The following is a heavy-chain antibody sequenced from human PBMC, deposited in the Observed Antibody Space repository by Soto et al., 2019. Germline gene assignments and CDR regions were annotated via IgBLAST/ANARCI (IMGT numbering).Heavy chain of an antibody. CDR1: GGSISSSNW. CDR2: ICHSGST. J-gene: IGHJ5*02. CDR3: ARFGQSPHNWCYP. D-gene: IGHD3-10*01. Sequence: QVQLQESGPGLVKPSGTLSLTCAVSGGSISSSNWWSWVRQPPGKGLEWIGEICHSGSTNYNPSLKGLFAISVEQSKDQFSLKLSSVTAAATAVYSGARFGQSPHNWCYPCGHGTLVTVSS. V-gene: IGHV4-4*02.